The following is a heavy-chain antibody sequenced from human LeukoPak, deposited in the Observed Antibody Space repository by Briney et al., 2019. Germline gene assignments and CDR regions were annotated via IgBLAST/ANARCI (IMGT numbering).Heavy chain of an antibody. V-gene: IGHV3-21*01. J-gene: IGHJ4*02. Sequence: PGRSLRLSRAASGFTFSSYSMNWVRQAPGKGLEWVSSISSSSSYIYYADSVKGRFTISRDNAKNSLYLQMNSLRAEDTAVYYCARFQDPIGGYYFDYWGQGTLVTVSS. D-gene: IGHD2/OR15-2a*01. CDR3: ARFQDPIGGYYFDY. CDR2: ISSSSSYI. CDR1: GFTFSSYS.